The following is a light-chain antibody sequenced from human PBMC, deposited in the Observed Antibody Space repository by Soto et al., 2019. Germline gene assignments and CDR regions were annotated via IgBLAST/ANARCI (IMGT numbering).Light chain of an antibody. V-gene: IGKV3-20*01. CDR3: QQYGCSPWT. CDR2: GAS. J-gene: IGKJ1*01. Sequence: ETVLTQSPGTLSLSPGERATLSCRASQTIRSNYLAWYRQTPGQAPRLLIYGASNRATDIADRFSGSGSGTDFTLIISRLEPEDFALYYCQQYGCSPWTFGQGTKVEIK. CDR1: QTIRSNY.